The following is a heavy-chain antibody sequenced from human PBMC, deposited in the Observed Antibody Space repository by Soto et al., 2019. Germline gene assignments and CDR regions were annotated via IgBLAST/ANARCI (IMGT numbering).Heavy chain of an antibody. CDR1: GDTFTDYY. Sequence: QVQLVQSGAEVKKPGASVKVSCKASGDTFTDYYIHWVRQAPGQGLEWMGTVNPSGGHTTYAQHFLGRMTRTSDTSTSTLYMELTSLTSEDTAVYYCAGGGHVVVVTAALDYWGQGPLVTVSS. J-gene: IGHJ4*02. V-gene: IGHV1-46*01. CDR2: VNPSGGHT. D-gene: IGHD2-21*02. CDR3: AGGGHVVVVTAALDY.